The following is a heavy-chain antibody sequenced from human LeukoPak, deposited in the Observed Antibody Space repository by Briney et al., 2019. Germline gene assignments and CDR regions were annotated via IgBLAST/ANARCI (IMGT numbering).Heavy chain of an antibody. CDR1: GGSISSSSYY. J-gene: IGHJ3*02. V-gene: IGHV4-39*07. Sequence: PSETLSLTCTVSGGSISSSSYYWGWIRQPPGKGLEWIGSIYYSGSTYYNPSLKSRVTISVDTSKNQFSLKLSSVTAADTAVYYCARFHLLRELLLIGAFDIWGQGTMVTVSS. CDR3: ARFHLLRELLLIGAFDI. CDR2: IYYSGST. D-gene: IGHD1-26*01.